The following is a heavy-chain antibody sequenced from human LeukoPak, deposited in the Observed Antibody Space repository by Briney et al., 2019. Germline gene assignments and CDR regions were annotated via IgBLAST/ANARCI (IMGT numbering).Heavy chain of an antibody. CDR1: GGSISSYY. D-gene: IGHD3-10*01. V-gene: IGHV4-59*08. CDR3: ARYGSGGNWFDP. J-gene: IGHJ5*02. Sequence: SETLSLTCTVSGGSISSYYWSWIRQPPGKGLGWIGYIYYSGSTNYNPSLKSRVTISVDTSKNQFSLKLSSVTAADTAVYYCARYGSGGNWFDPWGQGTLVTVSS. CDR2: IYYSGST.